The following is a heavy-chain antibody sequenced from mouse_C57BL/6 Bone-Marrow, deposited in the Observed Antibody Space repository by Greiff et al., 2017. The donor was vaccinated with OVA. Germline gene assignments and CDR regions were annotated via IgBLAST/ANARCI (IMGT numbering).Heavy chain of an antibody. V-gene: IGHV1-69*01. Sequence: QVQLQQPGAELVMPGASVKLSCKASGYTFTSYWMHWVKQRPGQGLEWIGEIDPSDSYTNYNQKFKGKSTLTVDKSSSTAYMQLSSLTSEDSAVXYCARVGYGSSYFDVWGTGTTVTVSS. CDR2: IDPSDSYT. CDR1: GYTFTSYW. J-gene: IGHJ1*03. CDR3: ARVGYGSSYFDV. D-gene: IGHD1-1*01.